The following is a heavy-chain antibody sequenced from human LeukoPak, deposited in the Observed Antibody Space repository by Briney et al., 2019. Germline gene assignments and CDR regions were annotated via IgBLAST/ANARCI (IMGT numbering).Heavy chain of an antibody. J-gene: IGHJ6*04. CDR1: GFTFSSYE. D-gene: IGHD3-10*02. Sequence: GGSLRLSCAAFGFTFSSYEMNWVRQAPGKGLEWVSYISSSGSTIYYADSVKGRFTISRDDAKNSLYLQMNSLRAEDTAVYYCAELGITMIGGVWGKGTTVTISS. CDR2: ISSSGSTI. V-gene: IGHV3-48*03. CDR3: AELGITMIGGV.